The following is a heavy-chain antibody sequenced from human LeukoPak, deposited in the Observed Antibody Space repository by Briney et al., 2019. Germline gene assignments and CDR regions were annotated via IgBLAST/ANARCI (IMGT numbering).Heavy chain of an antibody. CDR1: GFSFNSDW. V-gene: IGHV3-7*01. Sequence: GGSLRLSCAASGFSFNSDWMDWVRQAPGKGLEWVANIKHDESEKNYLDSVKGRFTISRDNAQNSLYLQMNGLRVEDTAVYYCARGSDLKYFQYWGQGTLVTVSS. J-gene: IGHJ1*01. CDR2: IKHDESEK. CDR3: ARGSDLKYFQY.